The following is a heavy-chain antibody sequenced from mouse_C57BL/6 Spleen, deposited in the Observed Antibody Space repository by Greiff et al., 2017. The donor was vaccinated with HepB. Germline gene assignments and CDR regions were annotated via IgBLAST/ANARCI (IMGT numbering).Heavy chain of an antibody. V-gene: IGHV1-82*01. Sequence: VQLQQSGPELVKPGASVKISCKASGYAFSSSWMNWVKQRPGKGLEWIGRIYPGDGDTNYNGKFKGKATLTADKSSSTAYMQLSSLTSEDSAVYFCARGGQLRPYYCDYWGQGTTLTVSS. D-gene: IGHD3-2*02. CDR2: IYPGDGDT. J-gene: IGHJ2*01. CDR3: ARGGQLRPYYCDY. CDR1: GYAFSSSW.